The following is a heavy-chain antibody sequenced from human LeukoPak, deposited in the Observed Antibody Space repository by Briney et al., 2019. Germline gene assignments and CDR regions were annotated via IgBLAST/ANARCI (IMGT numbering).Heavy chain of an antibody. J-gene: IGHJ5*02. Sequence: GGSLRLSCEVSGFIFSTYWMTWVRLAPGKGLEWVATIKQDGSDEYYVDSVKGRFTISRDNEKNSLYLQMDGLRAEDTAVYHCARKLYYYGTSPAGWFGPWGQGTLVTVSS. CDR2: IKQDGSDE. CDR3: ARKLYYYGTSPAGWFGP. D-gene: IGHD3-22*01. V-gene: IGHV3-7*01. CDR1: GFIFSTYW.